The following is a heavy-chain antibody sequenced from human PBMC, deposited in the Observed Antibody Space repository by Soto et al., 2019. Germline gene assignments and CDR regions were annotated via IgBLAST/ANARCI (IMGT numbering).Heavy chain of an antibody. D-gene: IGHD1-1*01. Sequence: SVKVSCKASGYTFSSYGISWVRQAPGQGLEWMGWISGYNGNTNFAQNLQGRVTMTTDTPTSTAFMELRSLRSDDTALYYCAKDRPRRTSGYFFDYWGQGTPVTVSS. V-gene: IGHV1-18*01. CDR2: ISGYNGNT. CDR3: AKDRPRRTSGYFFDY. CDR1: GYTFSSYG. J-gene: IGHJ4*02.